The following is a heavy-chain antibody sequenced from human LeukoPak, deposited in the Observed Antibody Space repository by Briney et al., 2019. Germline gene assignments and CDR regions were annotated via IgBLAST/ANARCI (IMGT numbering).Heavy chain of an antibody. Sequence: GASVKVSCKASGYTFTSYDINWVRQATGQGLEWMGWMNPNSGNTGYAQKFQGRVTITRNTSISTAYMELSSLRSEDTAVYYCARGRLPADAFDIWGQGTMVTVSS. CDR2: MNPNSGNT. V-gene: IGHV1-8*01. J-gene: IGHJ3*02. CDR1: GYTFTSYD. CDR3: ARGRLPADAFDI. D-gene: IGHD2-15*01.